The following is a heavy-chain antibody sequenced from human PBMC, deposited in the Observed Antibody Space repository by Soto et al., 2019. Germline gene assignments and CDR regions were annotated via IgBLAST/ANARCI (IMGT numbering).Heavy chain of an antibody. CDR1: GYTLTELS. CDR3: ATDTSEGITIFGVVTLKGFDY. V-gene: IGHV1-24*01. CDR2: FDPEDGET. Sequence: ASVKVSCKVSGYTLTELSMHWVRQAPGKGLEWMGGFDPEDGETIYAQKFQGRVTMTEDTSTDTAYMELSSLRSEDTAVYYCATDTSEGITIFGVVTLKGFDYWGQGTLVTVSS. J-gene: IGHJ4*02. D-gene: IGHD3-3*01.